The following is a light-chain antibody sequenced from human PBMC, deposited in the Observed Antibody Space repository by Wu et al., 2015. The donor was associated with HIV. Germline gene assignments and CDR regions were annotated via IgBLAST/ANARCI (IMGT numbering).Light chain of an antibody. CDR2: ATS. CDR3: QQNYHTPWT. CDR1: QSISTF. J-gene: IGKJ1*01. V-gene: IGKV1-39*01. Sequence: DIQMTQSPSSLSASVGDRVTITCRASQSISTFLNWYQQKPGKAPKVLIYATSSLQSGVPSRFSGSGSGTAFTLTISSLQLEDFATYYCQQNYHTPWTFGQGTKVEL.